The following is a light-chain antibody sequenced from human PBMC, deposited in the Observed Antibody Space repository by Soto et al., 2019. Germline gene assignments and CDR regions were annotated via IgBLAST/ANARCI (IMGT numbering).Light chain of an antibody. CDR3: QQYDNLPLT. J-gene: IGKJ3*01. CDR1: QTISSW. Sequence: DIQMTQSPSTLSGSVGDRVTITCRASQTISSWLAWYQQKPGKAPKLLIYKASTLKSGVPSRFSGSGSGTEFTLTISSLQPEDTATYYCQQYDNLPLTFGPGTKVDI. V-gene: IGKV1-5*03. CDR2: KAS.